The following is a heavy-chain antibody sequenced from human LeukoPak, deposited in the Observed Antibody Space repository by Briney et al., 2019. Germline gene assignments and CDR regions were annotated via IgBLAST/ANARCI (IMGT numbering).Heavy chain of an antibody. Sequence: SETLSLTCTVSGGSISSYYWSCIRQSPGKGLEWIGYIYYSGCTDYNLSLKSRVTISVDTSKNQFSLNLSSVTAADTAVYYCARQSARQTPILYWGQGTLVTVSS. J-gene: IGHJ4*02. D-gene: IGHD2-2*02. CDR3: ARQSARQTPILY. CDR2: IYYSGCT. V-gene: IGHV4-59*08. CDR1: GGSISSYY.